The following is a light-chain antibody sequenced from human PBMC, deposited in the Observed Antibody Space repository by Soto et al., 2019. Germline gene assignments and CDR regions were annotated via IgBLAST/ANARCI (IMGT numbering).Light chain of an antibody. CDR3: SSYTTISTYV. V-gene: IGLV2-14*01. J-gene: IGLJ1*01. CDR2: DVR. Sequence: QSVLTQPASVSGSPGQSITISCTGTSRDVGGYNYVSWYQQHPGKATKLMIYDVRNRPSGVSNRFSGSKSVNTASLTISGLQAEDEADYYCSSYTTISTYVFGTGTKVTVL. CDR1: SRDVGGYNY.